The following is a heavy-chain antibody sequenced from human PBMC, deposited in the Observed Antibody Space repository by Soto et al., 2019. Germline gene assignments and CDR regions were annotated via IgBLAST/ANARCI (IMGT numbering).Heavy chain of an antibody. CDR1: GGSISSYY. CDR3: ARAVGYYDSSGPYAFDI. Sequence: PSETLSLTCTVSGGSISSYYWSWIRQPPGKGLEWIGYIYYSGSTNYNPSLKSRVTISVDTSKNQFSLKLSSVTAADTAVYYCARAVGYYDSSGPYAFDIWRQGTMVPVSS. V-gene: IGHV4-59*01. J-gene: IGHJ3*02. CDR2: IYYSGST. D-gene: IGHD3-22*01.